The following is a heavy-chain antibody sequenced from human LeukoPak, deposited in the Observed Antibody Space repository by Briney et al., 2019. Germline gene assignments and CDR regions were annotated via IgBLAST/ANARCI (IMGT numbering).Heavy chain of an antibody. Sequence: ASVKVSCKASGGTFSSYAISWVRQAPGQGLEWMGGIIPIFGTANYAQKFQGRVTITADESTSTAYMELSSLRSEDTAVYYCARGPYYDFWSGYIFDYWGQGTLVTVSS. J-gene: IGHJ4*02. CDR2: IIPIFGTA. CDR1: GGTFSSYA. D-gene: IGHD3-3*01. CDR3: ARGPYYDFWSGYIFDY. V-gene: IGHV1-69*13.